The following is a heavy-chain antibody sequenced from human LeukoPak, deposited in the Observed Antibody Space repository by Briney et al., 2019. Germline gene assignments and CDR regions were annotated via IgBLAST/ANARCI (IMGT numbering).Heavy chain of an antibody. CDR1: GDSFTSVTDY. Sequence: SETLSLTCTVSGDSFTSVTDYWAWIRQPPGKGLEWIASGDYSGGTYYNPSLESRVAISADMSKNQISLKLTSVTGADTAVYYCAGERGEEYSSGWYKTNYFYNWGQGIRVTVCS. J-gene: IGHJ4*02. V-gene: IGHV4-39*07. D-gene: IGHD6-19*01. CDR3: AGERGEEYSSGWYKTNYFYN. CDR2: GDYSGGT.